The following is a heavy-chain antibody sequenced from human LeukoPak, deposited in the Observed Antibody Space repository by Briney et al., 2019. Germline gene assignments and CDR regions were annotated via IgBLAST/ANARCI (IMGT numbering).Heavy chain of an antibody. CDR3: AREGDDGSSGTFDY. CDR2: INPNSGST. J-gene: IGHJ4*02. D-gene: IGHD1/OR15-1a*01. V-gene: IGHV1-46*01. Sequence: ASVKVSCKASGGTFTNYAINWVRQAPGQGLEWMGIINPNSGSTRYAQKFQGRVTMTRDTSTSTVFVELSSLRSDDTAVYYCAREGDDGSSGTFDYWGQGTLVTVSS. CDR1: GGTFTNYA.